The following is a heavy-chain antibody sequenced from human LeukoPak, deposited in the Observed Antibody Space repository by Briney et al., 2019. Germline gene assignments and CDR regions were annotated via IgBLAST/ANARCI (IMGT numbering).Heavy chain of an antibody. CDR3: VKGFWASSYFDF. Sequence: GASLRLSCSASGLTFSSYAMHWVRQAPGKGLESVSAVSSDGGKTYAADAVKGRFTITRDNTKNTLYLQMSSLRAEDTAVYYCVKGFWASSYFDFWGKGTLVTVSS. J-gene: IGHJ4*02. D-gene: IGHD2-2*01. CDR2: VSSDGGKT. CDR1: GLTFSSYA. V-gene: IGHV3-64D*06.